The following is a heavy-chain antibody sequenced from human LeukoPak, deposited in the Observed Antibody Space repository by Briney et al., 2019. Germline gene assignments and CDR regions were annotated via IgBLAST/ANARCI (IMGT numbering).Heavy chain of an antibody. J-gene: IGHJ4*02. CDR1: GGSISSYY. CDR3: ARVVGFWSGYYYFDY. D-gene: IGHD3-3*01. CDR2: IYTSGST. Sequence: PSETLSLTCTVSGGSISSYYWSWIRQPAGRGLEWIGRIYTSGSTNYNPSLKSRVTMSVDTSKNQFSLKLSSVAAADTAVYYCARVVGFWSGYYYFDYWGQGTLVTVSS. V-gene: IGHV4-4*07.